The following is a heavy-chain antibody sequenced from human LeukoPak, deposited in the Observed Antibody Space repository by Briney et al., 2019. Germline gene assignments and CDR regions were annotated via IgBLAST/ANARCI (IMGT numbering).Heavy chain of an antibody. D-gene: IGHD3-22*01. V-gene: IGHV3-23*01. J-gene: IGHJ4*02. Sequence: GGSLLISCAAAGFTFVSYGMRWVRREPGKGREGVGFIITNGARNYYAGSVKGRFTISRENDRNTRYKQMKSLRGEEEAVYYCTIMHGYYDGSCYWVQWVQGTLVTVSS. CDR3: TIMHGYYDGSCYWVQ. CDR1: GFTFVSYG. CDR2: IITNGARN.